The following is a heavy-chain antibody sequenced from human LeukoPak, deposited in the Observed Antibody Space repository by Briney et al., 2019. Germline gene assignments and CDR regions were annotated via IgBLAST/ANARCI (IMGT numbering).Heavy chain of an antibody. Sequence: PGGSLRLSCAASGFTFSSYSMNWARQAPGKGLEWVSSISSSSSYIYYADSVKGRFTISRDNAKNSLYLQMNSLRAEDTAVYYCAKGSVAGRQRAPPKEWFDPWGQGTLVTVSS. CDR3: AKGSVAGRQRAPPKEWFDP. D-gene: IGHD6-6*01. CDR1: GFTFSSYS. J-gene: IGHJ5*02. CDR2: ISSSSSYI. V-gene: IGHV3-21*01.